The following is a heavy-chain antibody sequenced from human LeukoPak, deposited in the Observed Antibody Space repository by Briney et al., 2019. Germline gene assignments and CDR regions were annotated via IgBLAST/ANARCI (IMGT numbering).Heavy chain of an antibody. Sequence: GASVKVSCKASGYIFTGYYMHWVRQAPGQWLEWMGWINPNSGGTNYAQKFQGWVTMTRDTSITTAYMELSRLRSDDTAVYYCARVAGGSSLHFNYWGQGTLVTVSS. CDR1: GYIFTGYY. CDR3: ARVAGGSSLHFNY. V-gene: IGHV1-2*04. D-gene: IGHD1-26*01. J-gene: IGHJ4*02. CDR2: INPNSGGT.